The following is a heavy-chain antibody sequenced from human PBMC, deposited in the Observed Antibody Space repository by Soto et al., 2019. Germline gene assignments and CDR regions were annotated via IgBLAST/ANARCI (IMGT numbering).Heavy chain of an antibody. CDR2: IYYSGST. V-gene: IGHV4-59*01. J-gene: IGHJ4*02. D-gene: IGHD5-12*01. Sequence: SETLSLTCTVSGGSIISDYWSWIRQPPGKGLEWIGYIYYSGSTNYNPSLKSRVTISVDTSKNQFSLKLSSVTAADTAVYYCARGGGPHLKYSGYDYYNYWGQGTLVTVSS. CDR1: GGSIISDY. CDR3: ARGGGPHLKYSGYDYYNY.